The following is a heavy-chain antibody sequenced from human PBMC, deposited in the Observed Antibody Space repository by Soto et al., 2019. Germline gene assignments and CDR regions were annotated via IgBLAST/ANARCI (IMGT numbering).Heavy chain of an antibody. V-gene: IGHV4-59*01. CDR3: ARGIKYGDYSRWFAP. J-gene: IGHJ5*02. Sequence: PSETLSLTCTVSGGSISSYYWSWIRQPPGKGLEWIGYIYYSGSTNYNPSLKSRVTISVDTSKNQFSLKLSSVTAADTAVYYCARGIKYGDYSRWFAPWGPGTLVTASS. D-gene: IGHD4-17*01. CDR1: GGSISSYY. CDR2: IYYSGST.